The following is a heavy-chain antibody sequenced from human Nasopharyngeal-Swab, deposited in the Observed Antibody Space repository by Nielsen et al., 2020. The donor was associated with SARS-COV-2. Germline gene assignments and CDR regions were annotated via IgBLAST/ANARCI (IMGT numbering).Heavy chain of an antibody. D-gene: IGHD1-1*01. Sequence: WIRQPPGKGLEWVTIISHDGRFESYADSVKGRFTISRDTSKNTLSLQMSSLRTEDTAVYYCARWNEEGARGYKGMDVWGQGTPVTVSS. CDR2: ISHDGRFE. V-gene: IGHV3-30*03. CDR3: ARWNEEGARGYKGMDV. J-gene: IGHJ6*02.